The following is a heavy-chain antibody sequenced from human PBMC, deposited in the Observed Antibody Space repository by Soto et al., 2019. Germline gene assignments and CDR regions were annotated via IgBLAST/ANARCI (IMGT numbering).Heavy chain of an antibody. V-gene: IGHV1-46*01. Sequence: ASVKVSCKAFGYTFTSYYMHWVRQAPGQGLEWMGIINPSGGSTSYAQKFQGRVTMTRDTSTSTVYMELSSLRSEDTAVYYCARSGRWELRGGYYYYGMDVWGQGTTVTVSS. CDR3: ARSGRWELRGGYYYYGMDV. D-gene: IGHD1-26*01. J-gene: IGHJ6*02. CDR1: GYTFTSYY. CDR2: INPSGGST.